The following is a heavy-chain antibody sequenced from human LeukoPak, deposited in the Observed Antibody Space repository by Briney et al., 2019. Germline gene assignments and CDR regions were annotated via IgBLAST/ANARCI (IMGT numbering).Heavy chain of an antibody. D-gene: IGHD2-21*01. Sequence: SETLSLTCAVYGGSFSGYYWSWIRQPPGKGLGWIGEINHSGSTNYNPSLKSRVTISVDTSKNQSSLKLSSVTAADTAVYYCARVGDSGGFDPWGQGTLVTVSS. CDR1: GGSFSGYY. V-gene: IGHV4-34*01. J-gene: IGHJ5*02. CDR2: INHSGST. CDR3: ARVGDSGGFDP.